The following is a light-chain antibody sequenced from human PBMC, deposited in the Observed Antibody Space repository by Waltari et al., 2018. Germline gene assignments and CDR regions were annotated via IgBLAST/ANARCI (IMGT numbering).Light chain of an antibody. CDR2: GKE. V-gene: IGLV3-19*01. J-gene: IGLJ3*02. CDR1: SLRTSY. Sequence: SSELTQGPDVSVALGQTVKITCPGDSLRTSYASWYQDKPGQAPVLVLFGKEKRPSGIPERISGYSSGSTSSLTITGAKAEDEADYYCHSRKGSDNQVVFGGGTKLTVL. CDR3: HSRKGSDNQVV.